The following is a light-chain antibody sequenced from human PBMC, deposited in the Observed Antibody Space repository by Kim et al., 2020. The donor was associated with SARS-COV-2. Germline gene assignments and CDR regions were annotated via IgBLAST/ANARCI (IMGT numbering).Light chain of an antibody. CDR1: STNIGSNT. CDR2: SNN. Sequence: PGQWVTISCCGSSTNIGSNTVNWYQQLPGTAPKLLIYSNNQRPSGVPDRFSGSKSGTSASLAISGLQSEDEADYYCAAWDDSLNVVFGGGTQLTVL. J-gene: IGLJ2*01. V-gene: IGLV1-44*01. CDR3: AAWDDSLNVV.